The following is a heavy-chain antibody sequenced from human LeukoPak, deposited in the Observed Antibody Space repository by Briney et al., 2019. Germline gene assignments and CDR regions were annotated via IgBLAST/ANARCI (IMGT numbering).Heavy chain of an antibody. CDR3: ALGAVTIDS. CDR1: GGSISSSSYY. J-gene: IGHJ4*02. CDR2: IYYSGST. D-gene: IGHD3-16*01. V-gene: IGHV4-61*01. Sequence: PSETLSLTRTVSGGSISSSSYYWSWIRQPPGKGLEWIGYIYYSGSTNYNPSLKSRVTISVDTSKNQFSLRLSSVTTADTAVYYCALGAVTIDSWGQGSLVTVSS.